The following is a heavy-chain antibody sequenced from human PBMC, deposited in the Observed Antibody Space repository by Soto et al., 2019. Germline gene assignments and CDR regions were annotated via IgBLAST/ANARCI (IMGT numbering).Heavy chain of an antibody. D-gene: IGHD2-2*01. CDR1: GYTFTSYG. Sequence: ASVKVSCKASGYTFTSYGISWVRQAPGQGLEWMGWISAYNGNTNYAQKLQGRVTMTTDTSTSTAYMELRSLRSDDTAVYYCERDQNIVVVPDWFDPWGQGTLVTVSS. CDR3: ERDQNIVVVPDWFDP. CDR2: ISAYNGNT. J-gene: IGHJ5*02. V-gene: IGHV1-18*01.